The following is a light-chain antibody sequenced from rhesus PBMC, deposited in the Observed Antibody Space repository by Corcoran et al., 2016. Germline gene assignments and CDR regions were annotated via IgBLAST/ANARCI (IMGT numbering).Light chain of an antibody. CDR3: QHGYGTPRT. CDR1: QGIGKN. Sequence: DIQMTQSPSSLSASVGDTVTITCRASQGIGKNLAWYQQRPGKFPKLLIYSASSLESGIPSRFTGSASGTDFTLTISSLQPEDFATYYCQHGYGTPRTFGQGTKVEIK. J-gene: IGKJ1*01. CDR2: SAS. V-gene: IGKV1S15*01.